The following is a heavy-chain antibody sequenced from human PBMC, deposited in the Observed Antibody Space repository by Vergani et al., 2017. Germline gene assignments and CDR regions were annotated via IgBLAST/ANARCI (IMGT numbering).Heavy chain of an antibody. D-gene: IGHD2-15*01. CDR2: IHTGGST. J-gene: IGHJ4*02. CDR3: ARSRPYCTSGSCPAI. V-gene: IGHV4-61*02. Sequence: QVKLQESGPGLLKPSQTLSLTCTVSGESIRSGSHYWSWIRQPAGKGPEWIGHIHTGGSTDLNPSLKSRVSISVDTSKSQFFLKLNSVTVADTAVYYCARSRPYCTSGSCPAIWGQGTLVTVSS. CDR1: GESIRSGSHY.